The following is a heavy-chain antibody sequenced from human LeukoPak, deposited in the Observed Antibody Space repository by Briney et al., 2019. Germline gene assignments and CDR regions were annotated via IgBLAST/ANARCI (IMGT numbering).Heavy chain of an antibody. Sequence: SETLSLTCAVYGGSFSGYYWSWIRQPPGKGLEWIGEINHSGSTNYNPSLKSRVTISVDTSKNQFSLKLSSVTAADTAVYYCARPRKRGDYGGPGPERAFDIWGQGTMVTVSS. J-gene: IGHJ3*02. D-gene: IGHD4-17*01. CDR3: ARPRKRGDYGGPGPERAFDI. CDR2: INHSGST. CDR1: GGSFSGYY. V-gene: IGHV4-34*01.